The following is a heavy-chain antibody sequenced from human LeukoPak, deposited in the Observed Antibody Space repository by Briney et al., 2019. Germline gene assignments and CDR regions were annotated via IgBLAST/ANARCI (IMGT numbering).Heavy chain of an antibody. CDR2: INHSGST. Sequence: SETLSLTCDVYGGPFSGYYWSWIRQPPGKGLEWIGEINHSGSTNYNPSLKSRVTISVDTSKNQFSLKLSSVTAADTAVYYCAGGRPFDYWGQGTLVTVSS. D-gene: IGHD6-6*01. J-gene: IGHJ4*02. CDR1: GGPFSGYY. V-gene: IGHV4-34*01. CDR3: AGGRPFDY.